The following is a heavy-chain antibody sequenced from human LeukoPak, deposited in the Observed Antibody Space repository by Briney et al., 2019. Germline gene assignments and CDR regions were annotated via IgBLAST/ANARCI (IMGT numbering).Heavy chain of an antibody. V-gene: IGHV4-34*01. CDR3: ATNWNLDY. CDR1: GGSFSGYY. CDR2: INHSEST. D-gene: IGHD1-1*01. J-gene: IGHJ4*02. Sequence: SETLSLTCAVYGGSFSGYYWSWIRQPPGKGLEWIGDINHSESTNYSPSLKSRVTISVDTSKNQFSLKLTSVTAADTAVYYCATNWNLDYWGQGTLVTVSS.